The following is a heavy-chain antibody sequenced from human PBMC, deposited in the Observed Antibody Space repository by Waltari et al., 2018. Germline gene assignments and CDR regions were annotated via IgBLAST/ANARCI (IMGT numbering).Heavy chain of an antibody. CDR1: GFTFSMYE. D-gene: IGHD6-13*01. V-gene: IGHV3-48*03. CDR2: ISNRCSTM. CDR3: ARNRKIIAAGWGRDLDY. Sequence: EVQLVASGGGLVQPGGSLRLSCTASGFTFSMYEMSWVRQAPVKGRGWRSKISNRCSTMYYADSVKGRFTVSRDNDKNSLYLQMGSLGAEDTAFYFCARNRKIIAAGWGRDLDYWGRGTLVTVSA. J-gene: IGHJ4*02.